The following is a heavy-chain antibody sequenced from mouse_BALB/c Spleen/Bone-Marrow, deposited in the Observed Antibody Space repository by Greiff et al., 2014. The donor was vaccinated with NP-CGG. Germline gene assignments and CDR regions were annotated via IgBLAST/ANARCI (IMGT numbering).Heavy chain of an antibody. Sequence: VQGVESGAELVKPGASVKLSCKASGYTFTSYYRYWVKQRPGQGLEWIGEINPSNGGTNFNEKFKSKATLTVDKSSSTAYMQLSSLTSEDSAVYYCTLWCYAMDYWGQGTSVTVSS. J-gene: IGHJ4*01. CDR1: GYTFTSYY. CDR2: INPSNGGT. D-gene: IGHD1-1*02. V-gene: IGHV1S81*02. CDR3: TLWCYAMDY.